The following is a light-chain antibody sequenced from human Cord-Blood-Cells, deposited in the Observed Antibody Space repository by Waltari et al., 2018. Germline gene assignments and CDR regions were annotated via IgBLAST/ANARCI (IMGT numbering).Light chain of an antibody. V-gene: IGKV3-20*01. CDR1: QSVSSSY. CDR2: GAS. CDR3: QQYGSSLYT. J-gene: IGKJ2*01. Sequence: EIVLTQSPGTLSLSPGDRATLSCRARQSVSSSYFAWYQQTPGQSPSLLIYGASSRATGIPDRCSGSWSGTDFTLTISRLAPEDFAVYYCQQYGSSLYTFGQGTKLEIK.